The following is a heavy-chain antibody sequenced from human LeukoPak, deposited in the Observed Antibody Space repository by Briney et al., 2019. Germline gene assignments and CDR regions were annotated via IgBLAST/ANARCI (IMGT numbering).Heavy chain of an antibody. V-gene: IGHV3-9*03. D-gene: IGHD3-9*01. CDR3: AKGGYFDWFDNWFDP. CDR2: ISWNSGSI. Sequence: GGSLRLSCAASGFTFDDYAMHWVRQAPGKGLEWVSGISWNSGSIGYADSVKGRFTISRDNAKNSLYLQMNSLRAVDMALYYCAKGGYFDWFDNWFDPWGQGTLVTVSS. J-gene: IGHJ5*02. CDR1: GFTFDDYA.